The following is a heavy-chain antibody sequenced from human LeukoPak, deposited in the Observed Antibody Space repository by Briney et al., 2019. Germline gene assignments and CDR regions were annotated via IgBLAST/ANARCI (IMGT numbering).Heavy chain of an antibody. D-gene: IGHD6-13*01. CDR2: ISYDGSNK. Sequence: GGSLRLSCAASGFTFSSYAMSWVRQAPGKGLEWVAVISYDGSNKYYADSVKGRFTISRDNSKNTLYLQMNSLRAEDTAVYYCAKDMGAAQQLVRVDYWGQGTLVTVSS. CDR3: AKDMGAAQQLVRVDY. V-gene: IGHV3-30*18. J-gene: IGHJ4*02. CDR1: GFTFSSYA.